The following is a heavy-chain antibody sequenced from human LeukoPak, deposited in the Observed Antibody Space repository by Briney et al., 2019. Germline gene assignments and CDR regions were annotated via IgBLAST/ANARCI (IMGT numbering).Heavy chain of an antibody. CDR3: ARVSSMTTPDY. D-gene: IGHD2/OR15-2a*01. Sequence: PSETLSLICAVYGGSFSGYYWSWIRQPPGKGLEWIGEINHSGSTNYNPSLKSRVTISVDTSKNQFSLKLSSVTAADTAVYYCARVSSMTTPDYWGQGTLVTVSS. V-gene: IGHV4-34*01. CDR2: INHSGST. CDR1: GGSFSGYY. J-gene: IGHJ4*02.